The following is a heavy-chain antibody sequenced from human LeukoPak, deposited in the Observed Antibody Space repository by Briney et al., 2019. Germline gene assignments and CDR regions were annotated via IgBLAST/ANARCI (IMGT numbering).Heavy chain of an antibody. V-gene: IGHV3-30*02. Sequence: PGGSLRLSCAASGFTFSSYGMHWVRQAPGKGLEWVAFIRYDGSNKYYADSVKGRFTISRDNSKNTLYLQMNSLRAEDTAVYYCAKEGCSSTSCLGFDYYYMDVWGKGTTVTVSS. CDR1: GFTFSSYG. J-gene: IGHJ6*03. D-gene: IGHD2-2*01. CDR3: AKEGCSSTSCLGFDYYYMDV. CDR2: IRYDGSNK.